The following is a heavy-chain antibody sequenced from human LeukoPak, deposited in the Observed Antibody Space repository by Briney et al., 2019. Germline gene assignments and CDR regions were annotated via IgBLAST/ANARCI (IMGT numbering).Heavy chain of an antibody. CDR2: INHSGST. CDR1: GGSFSGYY. V-gene: IGHV4-34*01. CDR3: ARARGDGSGSYTFSRPFDY. Sequence: PSETLSLTCAVYGGSFSGYYWSWIRQPPGKGLEWIGEINHSGSTNYNPSLKSRVTISVDTSKNQFSLKLSSVTAADTAVYYCARARGDGSGSYTFSRPFDYWGQGTLVTVSS. J-gene: IGHJ4*02. D-gene: IGHD3-10*01.